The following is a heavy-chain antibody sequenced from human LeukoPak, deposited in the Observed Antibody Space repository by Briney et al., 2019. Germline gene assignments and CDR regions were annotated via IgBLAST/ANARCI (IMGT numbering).Heavy chain of an antibody. J-gene: IGHJ3*02. Sequence: GGSLRLSCEASGFTFSAYAMTWVRQAPGKGLEWVSSIGSDNKPHYSESVKGRFAISRDNAKNLLFLQMNGLRAEDTALYYCARGRSITLLRGVAMSDGFDIRGQGAMVAVSS. CDR3: ARGRSITLLRGVAMSDGFDI. V-gene: IGHV3-69-1*01. CDR1: GFTFSAYA. D-gene: IGHD3-10*01. CDR2: IGSDNKP.